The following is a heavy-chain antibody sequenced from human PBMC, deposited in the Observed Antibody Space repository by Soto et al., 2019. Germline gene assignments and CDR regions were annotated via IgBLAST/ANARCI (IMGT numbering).Heavy chain of an antibody. J-gene: IGHJ4*02. CDR3: ARGSAETTVTTRWFDY. CDR2: INHSGST. Sequence: SETLSLTCAVYGGSFSGYYWSWIRQPPGKGLEWIGEINHSGSTNYNPSLKSRVTISVDTSKNQFSLKLSSVTAADTAVYYCARGSAETTVTTRWFDYWGQGTLVTVSS. V-gene: IGHV4-34*01. D-gene: IGHD4-17*01. CDR1: GGSFSGYY.